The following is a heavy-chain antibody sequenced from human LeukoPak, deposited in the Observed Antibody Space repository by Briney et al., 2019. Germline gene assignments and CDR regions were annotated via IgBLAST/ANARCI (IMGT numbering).Heavy chain of an antibody. Sequence: GGSLRLSCATSGFIFSSYGMTWVRQAPGKGLEWVSYISSSSSTIYYADSVKGRFTISRDNAKNSLYLQMNSLRVEDTALYYCAKGRGGVWGQGTTVTVSS. J-gene: IGHJ6*02. D-gene: IGHD3-10*01. CDR1: GFIFSSYG. V-gene: IGHV3-48*04. CDR2: ISSSSSTI. CDR3: AKGRGGV.